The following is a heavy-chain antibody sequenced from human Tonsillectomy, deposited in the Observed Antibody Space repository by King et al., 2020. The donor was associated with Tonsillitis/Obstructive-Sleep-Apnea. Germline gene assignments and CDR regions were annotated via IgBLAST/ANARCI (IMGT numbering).Heavy chain of an antibody. Sequence: EQLVQSGSELKKPGASVKVSCKASGYTFTSYAMNWVRQAPGQGLEWMGWINTNTGNPTYDQGFTGRFVFSLDTSVSKAYLQISSLKAEDTAVYYCARDLDSSSYDYVGGSYRHAAFDIWGQGTMVTVSS. V-gene: IGHV7-4-1*02. CDR1: GYTFTSYA. J-gene: IGHJ3*02. CDR2: INTNTGNP. CDR3: ARDLDSSSYDYVGGSYRHAAFDI. D-gene: IGHD3-16*02.